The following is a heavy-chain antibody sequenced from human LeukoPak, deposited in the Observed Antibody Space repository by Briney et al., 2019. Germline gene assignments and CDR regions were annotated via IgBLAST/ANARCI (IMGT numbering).Heavy chain of an antibody. CDR2: IYYRGNT. J-gene: IGHJ2*01. V-gene: IGHV4-39*01. D-gene: IGHD6-13*01. Sequence: SETLSLTCTVSSGSISDSVYYWVWIRQPPGKGLEWIGSIYYRGNTYYNPSLKSRVTISVDTSQNQFSLKFNSVTAADTAVYYCARQGSSWYVDWYFDLWGRGTLVTVSS. CDR3: ARQGSSWYVDWYFDL. CDR1: SGSISDSVYY.